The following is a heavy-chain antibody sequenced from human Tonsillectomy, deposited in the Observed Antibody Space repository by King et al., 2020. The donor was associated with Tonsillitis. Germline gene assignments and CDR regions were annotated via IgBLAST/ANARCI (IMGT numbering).Heavy chain of an antibody. CDR3: ARAAEGGDHIDD. D-gene: IGHD1-14*01. Sequence: VPLVASGGGVVPPGRSLRLSCAASGFTFNSYAMHWVRQAPGKGLEWVAVITYYGSDQYYAASVKGRLTISRDNSKNTLYVQMDNLRAEDTAGDYGARAAEGGDHIDDGGQGTLGTVAT. J-gene: IGHJ4*02. V-gene: IGHV3-30*04. CDR1: GFTFNSYA. CDR2: ITYYGSDQ.